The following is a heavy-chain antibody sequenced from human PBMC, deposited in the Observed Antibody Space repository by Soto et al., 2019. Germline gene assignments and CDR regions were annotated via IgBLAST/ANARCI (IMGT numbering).Heavy chain of an antibody. Sequence: SETLSLTCPVSGGSISSGGYYWSWIRQHPGKGLEWIGYIYYSGSTYYNPSLKSRVTISVDTSKNQFSLKLSSVTAADTAVYYCARRYGSAFDIWGQGTMVTVSS. CDR1: GGSISSGGYY. CDR3: ARRYGSAFDI. D-gene: IGHD3-10*01. CDR2: IYYSGST. J-gene: IGHJ3*02. V-gene: IGHV4-31*03.